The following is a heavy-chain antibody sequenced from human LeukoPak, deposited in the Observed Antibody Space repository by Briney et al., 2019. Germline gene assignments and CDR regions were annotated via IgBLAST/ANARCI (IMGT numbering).Heavy chain of an antibody. J-gene: IGHJ3*02. Sequence: SQTLSLTCTVSGGSISSGGYYWSWIRQHPGKGLEWIGYIYYSGSTYYNPSLKSRVTISVDTSKNQFSLKLSSVTAADTAVYYCARDEQRLVHDAFDIWGQGTMVTVSS. CDR3: ARDEQRLVHDAFDI. V-gene: IGHV4-31*03. D-gene: IGHD6-13*01. CDR2: IYYSGST. CDR1: GGSISSGGYY.